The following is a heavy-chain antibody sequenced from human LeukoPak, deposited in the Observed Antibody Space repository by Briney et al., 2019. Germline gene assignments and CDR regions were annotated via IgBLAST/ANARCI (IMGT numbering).Heavy chain of an antibody. CDR2: INPSGSSA. CDR3: ARDNSVGETAWWFDP. CDR1: GYSFTSYY. D-gene: IGHD1-26*01. J-gene: IGHJ5*02. V-gene: IGHV1-46*01. Sequence: ASVKVSFKTSGYSFTSYYMHWVRQAPGQGLEWMGFINPSGSSAAYAQKFQGRLTMTRDMFTSTDYMELTSLTSDDTAVYYCARDNSVGETAWWFDPWGQGTLVTVSS.